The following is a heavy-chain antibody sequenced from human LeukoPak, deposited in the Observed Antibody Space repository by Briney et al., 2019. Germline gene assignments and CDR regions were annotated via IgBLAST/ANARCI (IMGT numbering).Heavy chain of an antibody. D-gene: IGHD5-24*01. Sequence: GGSLRLSCTASGFTFDDYAMHWVRQAPGKGLEWVSGISWSSGSLGYADSVKGRFTISRDNAKNSLYLQMNSLRPEDTAFYYCAKDLERWLPRGGTNYHYNYGMDVWGQGATVTVSS. CDR3: AKDLERWLPRGGTNYHYNYGMDV. CDR1: GFTFDDYA. CDR2: ISWSSGSL. V-gene: IGHV3-9*01. J-gene: IGHJ6*02.